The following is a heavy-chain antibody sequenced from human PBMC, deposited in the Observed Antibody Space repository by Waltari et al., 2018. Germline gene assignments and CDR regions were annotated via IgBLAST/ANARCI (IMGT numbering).Heavy chain of an antibody. CDR1: GYTFTTNH. CDR3: SRDRGGSWTFDY. J-gene: IGHJ4*02. V-gene: IGHV1-46*01. Sequence: QVQLVQSGAEGKTPGASVKLSCKASGYTFTTNHIHWVRQAPGQGLEWMGIFNPSGDGTRYAQKFQGRVTMTGDTFTNTVYMELSSLRSEDTAVYYCSRDRGGSWTFDYWGQGTLVTVSS. D-gene: IGHD3-3*01. CDR2: FNPSGDGT.